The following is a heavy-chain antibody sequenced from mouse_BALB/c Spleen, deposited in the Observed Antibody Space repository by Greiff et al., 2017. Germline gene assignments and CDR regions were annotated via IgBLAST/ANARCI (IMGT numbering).Heavy chain of an antibody. Sequence: VKLQESGPGLVAPSQSLSITCTVSGFSLTGYGVNWVRQPPGKGLEWLGMIWGDGSTDYNSALKSRLSISKDNSKSQVFLKMNSLQTDDTARYYCARGPLLRRGYYYAMDYWGQGTSVTVSS. J-gene: IGHJ4*01. CDR2: IWGDGST. CDR3: ARGPLLRRGYYYAMDY. CDR1: GFSLTGYG. V-gene: IGHV2-6-7*01. D-gene: IGHD1-1*01.